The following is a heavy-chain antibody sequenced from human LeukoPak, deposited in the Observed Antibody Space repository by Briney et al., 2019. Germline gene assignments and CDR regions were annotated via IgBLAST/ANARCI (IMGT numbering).Heavy chain of an antibody. J-gene: IGHJ6*02. CDR1: GFTFSSYS. V-gene: IGHV3-21*04. CDR2: ISSSSSYI. Sequence: GGSLRLSCAASGFTFSSYSMNWVRQAPGKGLEWVSSISSSSSYIYYADSVKGRFTISRDNAKNSLYLQMSSLRAEDTALYYCAKGLAPPIVATHVGGGDYYYYGMDVWGQGTTVTVSS. D-gene: IGHD5-12*01. CDR3: AKGLAPPIVATHVGGGDYYYYGMDV.